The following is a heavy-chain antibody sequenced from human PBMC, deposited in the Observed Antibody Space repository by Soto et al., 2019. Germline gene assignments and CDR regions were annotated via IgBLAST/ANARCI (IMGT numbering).Heavy chain of an antibody. Sequence: ASVKVSCKASGYTFTSYYMHWVRQAPGQGLEWMGIINPSGVSTSYAQKFQGRVTMTRDTSTSTVYMELSSLRSEDTAVYYCARDSRYHHYYGSGSYYSRGSQINWFDPWGQGTLVTVSS. CDR3: ARDSRYHHYYGSGSYYSRGSQINWFDP. V-gene: IGHV1-46*01. CDR1: GYTFTSYY. D-gene: IGHD3-10*01. CDR2: INPSGVST. J-gene: IGHJ5*02.